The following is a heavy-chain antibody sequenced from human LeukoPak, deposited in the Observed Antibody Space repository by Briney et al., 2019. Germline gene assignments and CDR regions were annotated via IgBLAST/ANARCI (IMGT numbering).Heavy chain of an antibody. CDR3: AKRGVVIRVILVGFHKEAYYFDS. CDR1: GITLSNYG. J-gene: IGHJ4*02. CDR2: ISDRGSRT. V-gene: IGHV3-23*01. D-gene: IGHD3-22*01. Sequence: PGGSLRLSCAVSGITLSNYGMSWVRQAPGKGLEWVAGISDRGSRTNYADSVKGRFTISTDHPKNTLYLQMNNLRAEDTAVYFCAKRGVVIRVILVGFHKEAYYFDSWGQGALVTVSS.